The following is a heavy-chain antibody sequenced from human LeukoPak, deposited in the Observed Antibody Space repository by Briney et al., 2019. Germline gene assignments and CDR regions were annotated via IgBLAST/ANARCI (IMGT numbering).Heavy chain of an antibody. CDR1: GFTFSSYA. Sequence: QPGGSLRLSCAASGFTFSSYAMSWVRQAPGKGLEWVSAISGSGGSTYYADSVKGRFTISRDNSKNALYLQMNSLRAEDTAVYYCAKGSTSIPRYYYMDVWGKGTTVTVSS. CDR2: ISGSGGST. D-gene: IGHD6-6*01. CDR3: AKGSTSIPRYYYMDV. J-gene: IGHJ6*03. V-gene: IGHV3-23*01.